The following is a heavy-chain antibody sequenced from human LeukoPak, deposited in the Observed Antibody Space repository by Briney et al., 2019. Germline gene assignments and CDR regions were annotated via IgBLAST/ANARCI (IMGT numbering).Heavy chain of an antibody. CDR1: GGSLSNNNYY. V-gene: IGHV4-39*01. Sequence: SETLSLTCTVTGGSLSNNNYYWAWIRQPPGKGLECIGSIYYSGSPYYNPSLKSRVTISVDTSKNQFSLRLSSVTAADTAVYYCATWRTAKTGFDYWGQGTLVTVSS. CDR2: IYYSGSP. D-gene: IGHD1-1*01. J-gene: IGHJ4*02. CDR3: ATWRTAKTGFDY.